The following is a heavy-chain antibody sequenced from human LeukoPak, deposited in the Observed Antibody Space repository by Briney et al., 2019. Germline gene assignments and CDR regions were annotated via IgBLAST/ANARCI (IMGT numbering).Heavy chain of an antibody. CDR2: IYPGDSDN. CDR1: GSTFAIYW. D-gene: IGHD3-3*01. V-gene: IGHV5-51*01. Sequence: ESLKISCQGSGSTFAIYWIGCVRQLPGKGLEWMGIIYPGDSDNKYSASFQGQVTMSVDKSINTAYLQWDSLKASDPAMYYCARLSTRLLDHWGQGTRVTVSS. J-gene: IGHJ4*02. CDR3: ARLSTRLLDH.